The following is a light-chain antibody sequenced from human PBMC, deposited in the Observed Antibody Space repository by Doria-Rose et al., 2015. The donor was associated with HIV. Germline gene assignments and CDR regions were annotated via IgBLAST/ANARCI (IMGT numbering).Light chain of an antibody. CDR1: QSFNSTY. Sequence: DIVMTQSSGTLSLSPGERATLSCRASQSFNSTYLAWYQQKPGQAPSLLIYDGSTRATGIPDRFSASGSGTDFTLTTNRLEPEDFALYYCHQYGTSWTFGQGTKVEI. CDR3: HQYGTSWT. J-gene: IGKJ1*01. CDR2: DGS. V-gene: IGKV3-20*01.